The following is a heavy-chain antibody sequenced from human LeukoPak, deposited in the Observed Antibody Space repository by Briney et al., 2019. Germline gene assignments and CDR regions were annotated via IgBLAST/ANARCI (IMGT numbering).Heavy chain of an antibody. CDR1: GGSISSGSYS. CDR2: IYYSGST. J-gene: IGHJ4*02. CDR3: VSTVHSYFDY. V-gene: IGHV4-39*01. D-gene: IGHD4-11*01. Sequence: SETLSLTCAVSGGSISSGSYSWGRVRQPPGTGLEWIGSIYYSGSTYYNPSLKSRVTISVDASKTQFSLKLSSVTAADTAVYYCVSTVHSYFDYWGQGTLVTVSS.